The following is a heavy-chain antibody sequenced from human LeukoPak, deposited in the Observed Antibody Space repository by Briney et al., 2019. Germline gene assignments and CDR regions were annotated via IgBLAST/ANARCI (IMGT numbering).Heavy chain of an antibody. CDR1: GFTFSSYS. D-gene: IGHD3-10*01. J-gene: IGHJ5*02. Sequence: GGSLRLSCAGSGFTFSSYSMNWVRQVPGKGLEWVSFISTSSSYIYYADSVKGRFTISRDNAKNSLYLQMNSLRAEDTAVYYCAKGYYASGSYGWFDTWGQGTLVTVSS. V-gene: IGHV3-21*04. CDR3: AKGYYASGSYGWFDT. CDR2: ISTSSSYI.